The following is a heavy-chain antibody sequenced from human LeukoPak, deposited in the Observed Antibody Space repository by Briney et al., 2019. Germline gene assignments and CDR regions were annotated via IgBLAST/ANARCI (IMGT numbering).Heavy chain of an antibody. CDR2: LRYDGSNK. CDR3: AKMARVTRYYFDY. V-gene: IGHV3-30*02. D-gene: IGHD4-17*01. Sequence: GGSLRLSCAASGFTFSTYGMHWVRQAPGKGLEWVSFLRYDGSNKYYADSVKGRFTISRDNSKNTLYLQMNSLRAEDTAVYYCAKMARVTRYYFDYWGQGTLVTVSS. CDR1: GFTFSTYG. J-gene: IGHJ4*02.